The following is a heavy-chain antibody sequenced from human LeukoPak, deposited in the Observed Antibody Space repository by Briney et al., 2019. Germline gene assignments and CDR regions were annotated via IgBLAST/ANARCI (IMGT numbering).Heavy chain of an antibody. D-gene: IGHD3-22*01. V-gene: IGHV3-23*01. Sequence: GGSLRLSCAASGFTFSSYGMSWVRQAPGKGLEWVSAISGSGGSTYYADSVKGRFTISRDNSKNTLYLQMNSLRAEDTAVYYCARGYYDSSGYYGAFGYWGQGTLSPSPQ. J-gene: IGHJ4*02. CDR3: ARGYYDSSGYYGAFGY. CDR2: ISGSGGST. CDR1: GFTFSSYG.